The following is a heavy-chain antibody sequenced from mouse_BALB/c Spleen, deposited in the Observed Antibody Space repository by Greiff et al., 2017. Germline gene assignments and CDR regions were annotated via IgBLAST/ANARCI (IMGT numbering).Heavy chain of an antibody. CDR2: ISTYYGDA. Sequence: QVQLQQSGAELVRPGVSVKISCKGSGYTFTDYAMHWVKQSHAKSLEWIGVISTYYGDASYNQKFKGKATMTVDKSSSTAYMELARLTSEDSAIYYCARCPYGYDDGFTPYFDYWGQGTTLTVSS. D-gene: IGHD2-2*01. CDR1: GYTFTDYA. J-gene: IGHJ2*01. CDR3: ARCPYGYDDGFTPYFDY. V-gene: IGHV1S137*01.